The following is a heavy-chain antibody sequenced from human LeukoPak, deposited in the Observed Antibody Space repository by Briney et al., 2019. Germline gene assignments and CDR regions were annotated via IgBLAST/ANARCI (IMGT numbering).Heavy chain of an antibody. D-gene: IGHD3-22*01. J-gene: IGHJ4*02. CDR1: GGSISRSLYY. Sequence: SETLSLTCTVSGGSISRSLYYWGWIRLPPGKGLEWIGTIYYSGSTYYNPSLRSRVTMSVDTSNNHFSLKLSSVTAADTAVYYCARVFSGYYSYYFDYWGQGTLVTVSS. V-gene: IGHV4-39*02. CDR3: ARVFSGYYSYYFDY. CDR2: IYYSGST.